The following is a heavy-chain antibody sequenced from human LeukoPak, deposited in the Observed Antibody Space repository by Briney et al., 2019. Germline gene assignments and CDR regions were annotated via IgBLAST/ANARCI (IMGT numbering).Heavy chain of an antibody. Sequence: GGSLRLSCAASGFTFSSYWMSWVRQAPGKGLEWVANIKQDGSEKYYVDSVKGRFTISRDNAKNSLYLQMNSLRAEDTAVYYCANTGSGSYYGSGSYPGHFDYWGQGTLVTVSS. D-gene: IGHD3-10*01. J-gene: IGHJ4*02. V-gene: IGHV3-7*03. CDR1: GFTFSSYW. CDR2: IKQDGSEK. CDR3: ANTGSGSYYGSGSYPGHFDY.